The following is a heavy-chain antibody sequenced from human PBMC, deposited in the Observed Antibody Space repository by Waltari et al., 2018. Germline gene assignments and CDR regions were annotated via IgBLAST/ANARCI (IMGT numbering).Heavy chain of an antibody. Sequence: QVQLQESGPGLVKPSETLSLTCTVSGASVSSHFWSWIRQPAGKGLEWIGRIYNSGTTTNYKSSLKVRVTMSINTSANKLSLKLTSVTAADTAVYYCARDPTVATPVGYWGQGTLVTVSS. CDR3: ARDPTVATPVGY. D-gene: IGHD4-17*01. J-gene: IGHJ4*02. CDR2: IYNSGTTT. CDR1: GASVSSHF. V-gene: IGHV4-4*07.